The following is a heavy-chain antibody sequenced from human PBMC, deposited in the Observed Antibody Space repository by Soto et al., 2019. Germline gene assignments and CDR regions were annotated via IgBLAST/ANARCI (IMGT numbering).Heavy chain of an antibody. CDR2: ISYDGSNK. V-gene: IGHV3-30-3*01. CDR3: ARATAPGGFSWFDP. CDR1: GFTFSSYA. J-gene: IGHJ5*02. Sequence: PGGSLRLSCAASGFTFSSYAMHWVRQAPGKELEWVAIISYDGSNKYYVDSVKGRFTTSRDNSKNTVYLQMNSLRGEDTAVYYCARATAPGGFSWFDPWGQGTRVTVSS. D-gene: IGHD3-16*01.